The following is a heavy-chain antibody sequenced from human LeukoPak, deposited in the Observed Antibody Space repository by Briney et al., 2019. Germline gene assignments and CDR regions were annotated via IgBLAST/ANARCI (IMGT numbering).Heavy chain of an antibody. D-gene: IGHD3-10*01. CDR2: ISDTGANT. J-gene: IGHJ4*02. V-gene: IGHV3-30*04. CDR3: ARAADSESSYRSSKY. CDR1: GFSVKSYA. Sequence: GRSLRLSCTASGFSVKSYAMFWIRQAPGKGLEWAAAISDTGANTNYAESVKGRFIISRDDSTGALYLQMHGLRLEDTAMYYCARAADSESSYRSSKYWGQGTLVSVSS.